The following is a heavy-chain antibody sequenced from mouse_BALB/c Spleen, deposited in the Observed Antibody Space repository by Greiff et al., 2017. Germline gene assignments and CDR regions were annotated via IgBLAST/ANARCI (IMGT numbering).Heavy chain of an antibody. Sequence: EVQLVESGPGLVKPSQSLSLTCTVTGYSITSDYAWNWIRQFPGNKLEWMGYISYSGSTSYNPSLKSRISITRDTSKNQFFLQLNSVTTEDTATYYCAREGNYGGAWFAYWGQGTLVTVSA. CDR1: GYSITSDYA. D-gene: IGHD1-2*01. V-gene: IGHV3-2*02. CDR2: ISYSGST. J-gene: IGHJ3*01. CDR3: AREGNYGGAWFAY.